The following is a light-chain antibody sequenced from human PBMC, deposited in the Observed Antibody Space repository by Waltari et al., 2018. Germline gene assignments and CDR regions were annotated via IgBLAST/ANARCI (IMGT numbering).Light chain of an antibody. CDR2: KAS. Sequence: DIQMTQSPSSLSASVGDRVTITCRASQDISSWLAWYQQKPGKAPNLLIYKASSLQSGVPSRFSGSGAGTDFTLTISSLQPEDFATYFCQQYNSAPRTFGQGTKVEIK. V-gene: IGKV1-12*01. J-gene: IGKJ1*01. CDR1: QDISSW. CDR3: QQYNSAPRT.